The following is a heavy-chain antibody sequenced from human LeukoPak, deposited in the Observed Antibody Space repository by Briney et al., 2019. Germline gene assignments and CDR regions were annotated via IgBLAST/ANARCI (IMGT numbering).Heavy chain of an antibody. CDR1: GYTFTSNY. J-gene: IGHJ5*02. CDR3: AKGALVVVALDP. V-gene: IGHV1-46*01. Sequence: ASVKVSCKGFGYTFTSNYMQWVRQGPGQGPERMGVVSPSAGSTDYAQKFQGSVTLTRDKSTSTDYLELSSLRSEDTAVYYCAKGALVVVALDPWGQGTLVPVSS. D-gene: IGHD2-15*01. CDR2: VSPSAGST.